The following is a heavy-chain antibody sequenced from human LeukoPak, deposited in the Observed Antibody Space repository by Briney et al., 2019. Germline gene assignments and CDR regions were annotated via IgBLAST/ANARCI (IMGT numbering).Heavy chain of an antibody. V-gene: IGHV4-61*08. D-gene: IGHD5-12*01. CDR1: GGSISSGGYY. J-gene: IGHJ4*02. Sequence: SETLSLTCTVSGGSISSGGYYWSWIRQPPGKGLEWIGSIYYSGSTNYNPSLKSRVTMSVDTSKNQFSLKLSSVTAADTAMYYCARHGRDIILGYWGQGTLVTVSS. CDR3: ARHGRDIILGY. CDR2: IYYSGST.